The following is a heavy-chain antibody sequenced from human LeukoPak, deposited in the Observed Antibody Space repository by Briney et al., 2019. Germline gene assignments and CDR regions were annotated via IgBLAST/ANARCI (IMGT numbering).Heavy chain of an antibody. CDR3: ARGVGSGYTDY. CDR1: GGSISDYY. V-gene: IGHV4-59*01. CDR2: ISYSGNT. D-gene: IGHD3-22*01. J-gene: IGHJ4*02. Sequence: SETLSLTCTVSGGSISDYYWTWIRQPPGKGLEWIGFISYSGNTNYNPSLKSRVTISLDTSKNQFSLKLISVTAADTAVYYCARGVGSGYTDYWGQGALVTVSS.